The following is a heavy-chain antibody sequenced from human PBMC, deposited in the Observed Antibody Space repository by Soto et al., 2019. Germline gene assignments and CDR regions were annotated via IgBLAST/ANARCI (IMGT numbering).Heavy chain of an antibody. D-gene: IGHD5-12*01. CDR3: AAGGGLPRYY. Sequence: QLQLQESGSGLVKPSQTLSLTCAVSGGSISSGGYSWSWIRQPPGKGLEWIGYIYHSGSTYYNPPLKSRVTIAVDRSKTQFSLKLSSVTAADTAVYYCAAGGGLPRYYWGQGTLVTVSS. J-gene: IGHJ4*02. V-gene: IGHV4-30-2*01. CDR1: GGSISSGGYS. CDR2: IYHSGST.